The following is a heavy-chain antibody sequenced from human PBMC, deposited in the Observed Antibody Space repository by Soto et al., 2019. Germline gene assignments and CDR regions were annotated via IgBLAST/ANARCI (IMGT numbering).Heavy chain of an antibody. V-gene: IGHV3-30-3*01. CDR2: ISYDGSNK. CDR1: GFTFSSYA. Sequence: GGSLRLSCAASGFTFSSYAMHWVRQAPGKGLEWVAVISYDGSNKYYADSVKGRLTISRDNSKNTLYLQMNSLRAEDTAVYYCARGFADIVVVVAATLVGGFDYWGQGTLVTVSS. CDR3: ARGFADIVVVVAATLVGGFDY. D-gene: IGHD2-15*01. J-gene: IGHJ4*02.